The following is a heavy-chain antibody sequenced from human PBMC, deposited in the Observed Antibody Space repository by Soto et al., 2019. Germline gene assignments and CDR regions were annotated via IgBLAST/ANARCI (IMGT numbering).Heavy chain of an antibody. CDR1: GGTSTRYA. D-gene: IGHD2-2*02. J-gene: IGHJ5*02. CDR3: ATYPRPYNWIDI. CDR2: IDPIFDTS. Sequence: QERLVQSGAEVRKPGSSVKVSCKVTGGTSTRYAINWVRQAPGQGLEWMGVIDPIFDTSNDAQKFRDRVTFTADASTNTVYMDLSSLRSDDTAVYYCATYPRPYNWIDIWGQGTLLTVSS. V-gene: IGHV1-69*01.